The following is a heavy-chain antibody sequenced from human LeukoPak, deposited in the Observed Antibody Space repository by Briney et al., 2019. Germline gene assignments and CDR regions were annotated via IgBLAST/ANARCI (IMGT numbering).Heavy chain of an antibody. D-gene: IGHD4-17*01. CDR3: AKSPTVDAAFDI. Sequence: GGSLRLSCAASGFTFSSYSMNWVRQAPGKGLEWVSGISGSGGSTYYADSVKGRFTISRDNSENTLYLHMNSLRAEDTAVYYCAKSPTVDAAFDIWGQGTMVTVSS. CDR1: GFTFSSYS. J-gene: IGHJ3*02. CDR2: ISGSGGST. V-gene: IGHV3-23*01.